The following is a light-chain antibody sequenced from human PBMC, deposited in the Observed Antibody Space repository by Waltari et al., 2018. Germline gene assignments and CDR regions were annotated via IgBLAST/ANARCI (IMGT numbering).Light chain of an antibody. CDR3: QQYSDWPPLT. CDR2: AAS. J-gene: IGKJ4*01. CDR1: QSLSRN. Sequence: EILMTQSPGTLSVSPGETATLSCGASQSLSRNLAWYQLKPGQAPRLLIYAASTRAPCIPARFSGSGSGTEFTLTISSLQSEDFAVYYCQQYSDWPPLTFGGGTKVEIK. V-gene: IGKV3-15*01.